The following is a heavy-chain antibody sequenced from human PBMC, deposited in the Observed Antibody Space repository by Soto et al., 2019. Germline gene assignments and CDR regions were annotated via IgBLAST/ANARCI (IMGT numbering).Heavy chain of an antibody. Sequence: NPSETLSLTCTVSGGSINSGGYYWSWIRQHPGKGLEWIGYIFYSGTTYYNPSLKSRVTISVDTSKNQFSLRLTSVTAADTAVYYCARSVDPWGQGTLVTVSS. CDR3: ARSVDP. CDR2: IFYSGTT. V-gene: IGHV4-31*03. CDR1: GGSINSGGYY. J-gene: IGHJ5*02.